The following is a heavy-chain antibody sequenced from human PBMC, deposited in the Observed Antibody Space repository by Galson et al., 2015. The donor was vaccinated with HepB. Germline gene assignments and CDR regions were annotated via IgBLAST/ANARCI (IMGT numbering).Heavy chain of an antibody. CDR1: GDSVSSNSAA. D-gene: IGHD2-21*01. Sequence: CAISGDSVSSNSAAWNWIRQSPSRGLEWLGRTYYRSKWDNSYAVSVKSRITINPDTTKNQFSLQLNSVTPEDTAIYYCARQLAYCVANTCQIFFDYWGQGTLVTVSS. CDR3: ARQLAYCVANTCQIFFDY. V-gene: IGHV6-1*01. CDR2: TYYRSKWDN. J-gene: IGHJ4*02.